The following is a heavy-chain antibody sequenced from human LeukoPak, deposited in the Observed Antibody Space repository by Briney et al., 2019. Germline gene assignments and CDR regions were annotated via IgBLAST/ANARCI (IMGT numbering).Heavy chain of an antibody. Sequence: PSETLSLTCAVYGESFRGYYWRWIRQPPEKGLEWIGYTHYSGSTRYNPSLKSRLTMSLDTSRNLFSLKLSSVTAADTAVYYCASWGATDHYFDSWGRGTLVTVSS. V-gene: IGHV4-59*08. D-gene: IGHD1-26*01. J-gene: IGHJ4*02. CDR1: GESFRGYY. CDR2: THYSGST. CDR3: ASWGATDHYFDS.